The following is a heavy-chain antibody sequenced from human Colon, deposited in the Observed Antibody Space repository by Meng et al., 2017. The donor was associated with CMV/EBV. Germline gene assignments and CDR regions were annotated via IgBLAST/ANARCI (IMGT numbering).Heavy chain of an antibody. V-gene: IGHV3-30*02. CDR2: IRPDESET. D-gene: IGHD1-26*01. CDR3: VRGGVKWELRPLDY. CDR1: GFTFNIYC. J-gene: IGHJ4*02. Sequence: GGLLRLSCAAPGFTFNIYCMHWVRQAPGKGLEGVSFIRPDESETYYADSVKGRFTISRDNSRNTLYIQMSGMGVEDTAVYYFVRGGVKWELRPLDYWGQGTLVTVSS.